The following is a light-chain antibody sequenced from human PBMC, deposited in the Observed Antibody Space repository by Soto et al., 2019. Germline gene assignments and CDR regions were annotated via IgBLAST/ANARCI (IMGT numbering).Light chain of an antibody. Sequence: EFVLTQSPCRLSLSPLERSTLSCRASQTVRNNYLAWYQQKPGQAPRLLIYDASSRATGIPDRFSGGGSGTDFTLTISRLEPEDFAVYYCQQFSSYPLTFGGGTKVDIK. CDR1: QTVRNNY. V-gene: IGKV3-20*01. J-gene: IGKJ4*01. CDR2: DAS. CDR3: QQFSSYPLT.